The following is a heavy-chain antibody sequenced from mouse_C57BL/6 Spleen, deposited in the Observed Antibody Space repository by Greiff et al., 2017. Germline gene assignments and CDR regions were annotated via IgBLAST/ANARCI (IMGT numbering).Heavy chain of an antibody. CDR2: IYPGGGYT. CDR1: GYTFTNYW. CDR3: AREFIATVVANWYFDV. D-gene: IGHD1-1*01. Sequence: VQLQQSGAELVRPGTSVKMSCKASGYTFTNYWIGWAKQRPGHGLEWIGDIYPGGGYTNYNEKFKGKATLTAAKSSSTAYMQFCSLTSEDSAIYYCAREFIATVVANWYFDVWGTGTTVTVSS. J-gene: IGHJ1*03. V-gene: IGHV1-63*01.